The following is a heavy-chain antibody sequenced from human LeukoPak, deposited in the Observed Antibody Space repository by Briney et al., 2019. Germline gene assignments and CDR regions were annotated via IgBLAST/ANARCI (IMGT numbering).Heavy chain of an antibody. CDR1: GFTFSSYA. Sequence: PGGSLRLSCADSGFTFSSYAIHWVRQAPGKGLEWMAVISYDGSNKYYADSVKGRFTFPRDNPKNTLYQQMNSLRAEDKAVYYCAIDMRGRFGTPIDYWGQGTLVTVSS. J-gene: IGHJ4*02. CDR2: ISYDGSNK. V-gene: IGHV3-30*04. CDR3: AIDMRGRFGTPIDY. D-gene: IGHD3-10*01.